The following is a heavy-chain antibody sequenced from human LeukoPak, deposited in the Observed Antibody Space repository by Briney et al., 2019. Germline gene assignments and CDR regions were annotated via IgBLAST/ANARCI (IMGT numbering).Heavy chain of an antibody. J-gene: IGHJ6*03. V-gene: IGHV1-8*01. CDR1: GYTFTSYD. CDR3: ARGSRVTIFGVVIKYYYYYMDV. Sequence: ASVKVSCKASGYTFTSYDINWVRQATGQGLEWMGWMNPNSGNTGYAQKFQGRVTMTRNTSISTAYMELSSLRSEDTAVYYCARGSRVTIFGVVIKYYYYYMDVCGKGTTVTVSS. D-gene: IGHD3-3*01. CDR2: MNPNSGNT.